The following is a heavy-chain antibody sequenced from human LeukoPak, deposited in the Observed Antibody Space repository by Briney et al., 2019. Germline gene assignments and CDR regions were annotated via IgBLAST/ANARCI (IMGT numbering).Heavy chain of an antibody. V-gene: IGHV3-33*01. Sequence: GGSLRLSCVASGFTLNTYGMHWVRQAPGKGLEWVAIIWNDGSEYAESVKGGLAISRDNSKNTVHLQMNSLRAEDTAVYYCAREWRSGWYYFDSWGQGTLVTVPS. D-gene: IGHD6-19*01. CDR2: IWNDGS. CDR3: AREWRSGWYYFDS. CDR1: GFTLNTYG. J-gene: IGHJ4*02.